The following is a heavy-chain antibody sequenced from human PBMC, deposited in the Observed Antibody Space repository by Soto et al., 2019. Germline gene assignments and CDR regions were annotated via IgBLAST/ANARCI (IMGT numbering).Heavy chain of an antibody. CDR3: ATGDSGYDLADY. CDR1: GFTFSSYA. CDR2: ISGSGGST. J-gene: IGHJ4*02. V-gene: IGHV3-23*01. Sequence: GESLKISCAASGFTFSSYAMSWVRQAPGKGLEWVSAISGSGGSTYYADSVKGRFTISRDNSKNTLYLQMNSLRAEDTAVYYCATGDSGYDLADYWGQGTLVTVSS. D-gene: IGHD5-12*01.